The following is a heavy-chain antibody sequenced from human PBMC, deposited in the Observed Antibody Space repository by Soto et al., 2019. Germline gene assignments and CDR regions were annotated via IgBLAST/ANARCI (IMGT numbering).Heavy chain of an antibody. CDR1: GFTFSTYA. J-gene: IGHJ4*02. V-gene: IGHV3-23*01. CDR2: ISGSGGST. CDR3: AKGGSSWSHFDY. D-gene: IGHD6-13*01. Sequence: EVQLLESGGGLVQPGESLRLSFAASGFTFSTYAMSWVRQAPGKGLEWVSIISGSGGSTEYADSVKGRFTISRDNSKNTLYLQMNSLRAEDQAVYYCAKGGSSWSHFDYWGQGTLVTVSS.